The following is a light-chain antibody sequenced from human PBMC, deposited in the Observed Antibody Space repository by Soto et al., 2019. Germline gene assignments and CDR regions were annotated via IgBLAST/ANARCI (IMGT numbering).Light chain of an antibody. CDR2: GTS. J-gene: IGKJ1*01. CDR1: QSVVNTY. V-gene: IGKV3-20*01. Sequence: EVVLTQSPGTLSLSPGERATLYCRTSQSVVNTYLAWYQRKPGQAPRLLMYGTSSRATGIPDRFSGSGSGTDFTLTISSLEPEDFAIYYCQQYSGSPPRTFGQGTKVEIK. CDR3: QQYSGSPPRT.